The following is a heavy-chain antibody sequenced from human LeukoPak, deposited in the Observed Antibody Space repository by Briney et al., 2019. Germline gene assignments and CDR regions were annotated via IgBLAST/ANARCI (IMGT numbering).Heavy chain of an antibody. CDR1: GYTFTSYG. CDR2: ISAYSGNT. D-gene: IGHD6-6*01. J-gene: IGHJ6*03. CDR3: ARDLGAARLSYYYYMDV. V-gene: IGHV1-18*01. Sequence: APVKVSCKASGYTFTSYGISWVRQAPGQGLEWMGWISAYSGNTNYAQKLQGRVTMTTDTSTSTAYMELRSLRSDDTAVYYCARDLGAARLSYYYYMDVWGKGTTVTVS.